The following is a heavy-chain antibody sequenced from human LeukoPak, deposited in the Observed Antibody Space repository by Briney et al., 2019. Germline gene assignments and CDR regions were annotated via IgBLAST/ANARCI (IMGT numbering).Heavy chain of an antibody. V-gene: IGHV4-34*01. CDR2: INHSGST. CDR3: ARRGQWLYNY. J-gene: IGHJ4*02. D-gene: IGHD6-19*01. Sequence: SETLSLTCAVYGGSFSGYYWSWIRQPPGKGLEWIGEINHSGSTNYNPSLKSRVTISVDTSKNQFSLKLSSVTAADTAVYYCARRGQWLYNYWGQGTLVTVSS. CDR1: GGSFSGYY.